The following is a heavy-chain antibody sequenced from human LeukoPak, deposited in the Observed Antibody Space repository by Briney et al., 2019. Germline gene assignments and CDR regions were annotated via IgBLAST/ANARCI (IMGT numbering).Heavy chain of an antibody. CDR3: ATNWGLSSGWPGYYYMDV. D-gene: IGHD6-19*01. J-gene: IGHJ6*03. Sequence: ASVKVSCKASGYTFTNYYMHWVRQAPGQGLEWMGIINPSGGSTSYAQKFQGRVTITADKSTSAAYMELSSLRSEDTAVYYCATNWGLSSGWPGYYYMDVWGKGTTVTVSS. V-gene: IGHV1-46*01. CDR2: INPSGGST. CDR1: GYTFTNYY.